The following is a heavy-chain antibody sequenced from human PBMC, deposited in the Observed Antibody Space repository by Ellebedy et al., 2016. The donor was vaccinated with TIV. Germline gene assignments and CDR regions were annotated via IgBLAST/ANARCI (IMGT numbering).Heavy chain of an antibody. CDR1: GFPFSSYA. CDR2: ISANGVGT. CDR3: VKDLGDSGNDQQPFDC. D-gene: IGHD5-12*01. Sequence: PGGSLRLSCAASGFPFSSYAMSWVRQAPGKGLEWVSAISANGVGTFYADSVKGRFIISRDNSNNTLYLQMNSLRAGDTAVYYCVKDLGDSGNDQQPFDCWGPGTLVTVSS. J-gene: IGHJ4*02. V-gene: IGHV3-23*01.